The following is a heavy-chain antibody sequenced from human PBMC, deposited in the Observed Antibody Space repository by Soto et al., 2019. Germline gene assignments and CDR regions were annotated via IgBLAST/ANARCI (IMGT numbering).Heavy chain of an antibody. CDR1: GFTFNKYS. D-gene: IGHD3-22*01. Sequence: PGGSLRLSCAASGFTFNKYSMNWVRQAPGKGLEWVASITSKTGEQYYADSVKGRFIISRDNTNNSLSLQVTSLRDEDTAVYYCARDLMPNDRGLGDLAYWGQGT. CDR3: ARDLMPNDRGLGDLAY. V-gene: IGHV3-21*06. J-gene: IGHJ4*02. CDR2: ITSKTGEQ.